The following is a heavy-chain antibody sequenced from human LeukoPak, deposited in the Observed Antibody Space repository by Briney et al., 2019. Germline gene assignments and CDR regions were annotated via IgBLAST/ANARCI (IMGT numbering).Heavy chain of an antibody. CDR2: INHSGST. CDR1: GDSISSGGYS. V-gene: IGHV4-34*01. D-gene: IGHD6-13*01. CDR3: TRGSLGIAAAGSYYYYGMDV. Sequence: PSETLSLTCVVSGDSISSGGYSWSWIRQPPGKGLEWIGEINHSGSTNYNPSLKSRVTISVDTSKNQFSLKLSSVTAADTAVYYCTRGSLGIAAAGSYYYYGMDVWGQGTTVTVSS. J-gene: IGHJ6*02.